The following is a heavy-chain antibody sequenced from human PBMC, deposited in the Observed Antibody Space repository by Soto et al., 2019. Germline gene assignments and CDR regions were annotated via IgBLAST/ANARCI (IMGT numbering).Heavy chain of an antibody. Sequence: PSETLSLTCTVSGGSISDDSYWSWIRQNPGKGLEWIGYIYHTGNTYYNPSLRSRVSISVDKSKSQFSLKLISVTAADTAVYFCARDEYQLLSSVSWFDSWGQGTLVTVS. CDR1: GGSISDDSY. D-gene: IGHD2-2*01. CDR2: IYHTGNT. V-gene: IGHV4-30-4*01. CDR3: ARDEYQLLSSVSWFDS. J-gene: IGHJ5*01.